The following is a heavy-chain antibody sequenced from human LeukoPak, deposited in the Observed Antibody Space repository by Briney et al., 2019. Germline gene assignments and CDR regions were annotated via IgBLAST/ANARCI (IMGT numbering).Heavy chain of an antibody. D-gene: IGHD3-3*01. CDR3: ARLYDFWSGPFDY. J-gene: IGHJ4*02. CDR2: IHISGNT. Sequence: SETLSLTCTVSGGSISSGSYCWSWIRQPAGKGLEWIGHIHISGNTNYNPSLKSRVTISVDTSKNQFSLKLSSVTAADTAVYYCARLYDFWSGPFDYWGQGTLVTVSS. CDR1: GGSISSGSYC. V-gene: IGHV4-61*09.